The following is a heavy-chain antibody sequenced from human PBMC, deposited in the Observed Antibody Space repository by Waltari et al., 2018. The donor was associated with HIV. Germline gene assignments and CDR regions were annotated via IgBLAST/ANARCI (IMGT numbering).Heavy chain of an antibody. CDR3: ARDSNYYDSSGYRYYYGMDV. D-gene: IGHD3-22*01. CDR2: TYYRSKWSN. J-gene: IGHJ6*02. CDR1: RDSVPTNSAA. Sequence: QVQLQQSGPGLVKPSQTLSLTCAISRDSVPTNSAAWNWFRQSPARGLEWLGRTYYRSKWSNDDAVSVKSRITINSDTSKNQFSLQLNSVSPEDTAVYYCARDSNYYDSSGYRYYYGMDVWGQGTTVTVSS. V-gene: IGHV6-1*01.